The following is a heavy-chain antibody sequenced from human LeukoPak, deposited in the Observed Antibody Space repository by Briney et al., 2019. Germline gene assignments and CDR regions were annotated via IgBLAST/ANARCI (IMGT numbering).Heavy chain of an antibody. CDR1: GFTFSSYR. CDR3: ARSSHYFDH. J-gene: IGHJ4*02. V-gene: IGHV3-74*01. D-gene: IGHD3-10*01. Sequence: PGGSLSFSCAAYGFTFSSYRMHWVRQAPGKGLVWVSRITGDGSTTDYADSVKGRFTISRDNAKNTLYLQMNSLRAEDTAVYYCARSSHYFDHWGQGTLVTVSS. CDR2: ITGDGSTT.